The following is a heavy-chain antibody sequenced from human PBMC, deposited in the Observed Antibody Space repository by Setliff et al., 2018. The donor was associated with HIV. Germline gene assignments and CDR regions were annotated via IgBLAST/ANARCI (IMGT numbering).Heavy chain of an antibody. V-gene: IGHV4-4*08. D-gene: IGHD3-10*01. CDR2: IYTSGST. Sequence: SETLSLTCTVSGGSISSHYWSWIRQPPGKALEWIGYIYTSGSTNYNPSLKSRVTISIDTSKKQFSLGLTSVTAADSAVYYCARESYGSGTYDYWGQGTLVTVSS. CDR3: ARESYGSGTYDY. CDR1: GGSISSHY. J-gene: IGHJ4*02.